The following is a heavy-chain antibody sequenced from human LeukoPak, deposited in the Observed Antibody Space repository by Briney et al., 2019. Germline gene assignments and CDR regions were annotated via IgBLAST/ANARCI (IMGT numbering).Heavy chain of an antibody. V-gene: IGHV4-30-2*05. CDR2: IYHSGST. J-gene: IGHJ4*02. Sequence: KSSETLSLTCTVSGGSISSGGYYWSWIRQPPGKGLEWIGYIYHSGSTYYNPSLKSRVTISVDTSKNQFSLKLSSVTAADTAVYYCARGGDNLQQLFDYWGQGTLVTVSS. CDR1: GGSISSGGYY. D-gene: IGHD3-9*01. CDR3: ARGGDNLQQLFDY.